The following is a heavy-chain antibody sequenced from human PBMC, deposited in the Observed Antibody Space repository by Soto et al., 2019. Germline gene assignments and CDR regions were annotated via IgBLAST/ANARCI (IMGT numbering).Heavy chain of an antibody. J-gene: IGHJ4*02. CDR2: IYYSGST. Sequence: QVQLQESGPGLVKPSQTLSLTCTVSGGSISSGDYYWSWIRQPPGKGLEWIGYIYYSGSTYYNPSLKIRLTVSVXTSKNQFSLKLSPVTAADTAVYYCARARGARYFDYWGQGTLVTVSS. V-gene: IGHV4-30-4*01. CDR3: ARARGARYFDY. CDR1: GGSISSGDYY. D-gene: IGHD2-15*01.